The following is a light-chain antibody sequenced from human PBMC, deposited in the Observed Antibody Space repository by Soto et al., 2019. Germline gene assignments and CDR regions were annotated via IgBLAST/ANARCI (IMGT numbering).Light chain of an antibody. Sequence: QSVLTQPPSVSAAPGQKVTISCSGSTSNIGYNYVSWYQQLPGTAPKLLIYDNNKRPSGIPGRFSGSQSGTSATLDITGLQTGDEADYYCGTWDSSLRGVFGTGTKLTVL. J-gene: IGLJ1*01. CDR1: TSNIGYNY. V-gene: IGLV1-51*01. CDR2: DNN. CDR3: GTWDSSLRGV.